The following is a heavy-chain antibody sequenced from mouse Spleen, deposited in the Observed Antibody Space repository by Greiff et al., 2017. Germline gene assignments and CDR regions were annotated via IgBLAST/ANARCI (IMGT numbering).Heavy chain of an antibody. J-gene: IGHJ4*01. Sequence: EVQLVESGAELVKPGASVTLSCTASGFNIKDYYMHWVKQRPEQGLEWIGWIDPENGDTEYAPKFQGKATMTAATSSNTAYLQLSSLTSEDTAVYYCNDGYYRYDEGAYYAMDYWGQGTSVTVSS. CDR1: GFNIKDYY. D-gene: IGHD2-14*01. CDR3: NDGYYRYDEGAYYAMDY. CDR2: IDPENGDT. V-gene: IGHV14-4*02.